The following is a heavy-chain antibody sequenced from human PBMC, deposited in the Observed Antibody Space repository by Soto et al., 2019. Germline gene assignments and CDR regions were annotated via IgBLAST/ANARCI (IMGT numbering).Heavy chain of an antibody. D-gene: IGHD6-13*01. J-gene: IGHJ4*02. Sequence: EVQLVESGGGLVQPGGSLRLSCAASGFTFSSYDMRWVRQPPGKGLEWVSAIGPAGDTYYPGSVQGRFTISRDNAKNSFDLQVNTLRAEDTAIYYCATGGWGSSWYEGGSRIDYWGQGTLVTASS. CDR1: GFTFSSYD. CDR3: ATGGWGSSWYEGGSRIDY. V-gene: IGHV3-13*01. CDR2: IGPAGDT.